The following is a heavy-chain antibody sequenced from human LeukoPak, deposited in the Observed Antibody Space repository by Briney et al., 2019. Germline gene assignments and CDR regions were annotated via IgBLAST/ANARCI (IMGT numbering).Heavy chain of an antibody. CDR2: IYYSGST. J-gene: IGHJ4*02. D-gene: IGHD3-22*01. V-gene: IGHV4-39*07. Sequence: SGTLSLTCTVSGGSISSSDYYWGWIRQPPGKGLEWIGSIYYSGSTYYNPSLKSRVTISVDTSKNQISLKLSSVTAADTAVYYCARATYYYDSSGYYPNLYYFDYWGQGTLVTVSS. CDR3: ARATYYYDSSGYYPNLYYFDY. CDR1: GGSISSSDYY.